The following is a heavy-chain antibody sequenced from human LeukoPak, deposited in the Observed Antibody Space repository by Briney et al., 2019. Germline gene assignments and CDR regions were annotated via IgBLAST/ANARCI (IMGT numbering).Heavy chain of an antibody. J-gene: IGHJ4*02. CDR2: IKQEGSEK. CDR3: ARGGEVLPTYVLWVLYFDY. D-gene: IGHD3-10*01. CDR1: GFTFSSYW. Sequence: GGSLRLSCAASGFTFSSYWMSWVRQAPGKGLEWVANIKQEGSEKYYVDSVKGRFTISRDNAKNSLYLQMNSLRAEDTAVYYCARGGEVLPTYVLWVLYFDYWGQGTLVTVSS. V-gene: IGHV3-7*01.